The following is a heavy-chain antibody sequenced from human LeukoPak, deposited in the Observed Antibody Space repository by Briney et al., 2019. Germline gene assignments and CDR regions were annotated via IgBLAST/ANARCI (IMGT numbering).Heavy chain of an antibody. D-gene: IGHD5-18*01. Sequence: GRSLTLSYAAAGFSVSSYAMQSVRQAPGKGRGWVAVISYDGRNTYYADSVTGRFTISRDTSKNRLYLQIDGLRTTDPAVYYCARAQYSYGLSTSHKNYYYYDMDGWGQGTTVTVSS. CDR2: ISYDGRNT. CDR1: GFSVSSYA. J-gene: IGHJ6*02. CDR3: ARAQYSYGLSTSHKNYYYYDMDG. V-gene: IGHV3-30*04.